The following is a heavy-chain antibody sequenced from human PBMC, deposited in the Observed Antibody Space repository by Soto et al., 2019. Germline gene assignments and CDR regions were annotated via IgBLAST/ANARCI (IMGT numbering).Heavy chain of an antibody. J-gene: IGHJ3*02. CDR3: ARMSALDI. Sequence: PGESLKISCKGSGYSFASFWINWVRQMPGKGLEWMGRIHPSDSDTDYSPSFQGHVTISADKSISAAYLQCNSLKASDTAMYYCARMSALDIWGQGTMVTVSS. CDR1: GYSFASFW. V-gene: IGHV5-10-1*01. CDR2: IHPSDSDT.